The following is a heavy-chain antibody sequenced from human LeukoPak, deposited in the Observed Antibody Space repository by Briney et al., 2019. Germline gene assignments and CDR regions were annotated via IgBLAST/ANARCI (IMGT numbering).Heavy chain of an antibody. D-gene: IGHD3-10*01. Sequence: GGSLRLSCAASGFTFSSYSMNWVRQAPGKGLEWVSAISGSGGSTYYADSVKGRFTISRDNSKNTLYLQMNSLRAEDTAVYYCAKALMVRGKQAKYYFDYWGQGTLVTVSS. CDR1: GFTFSSYS. J-gene: IGHJ4*02. V-gene: IGHV3-23*01. CDR2: ISGSGGST. CDR3: AKALMVRGKQAKYYFDY.